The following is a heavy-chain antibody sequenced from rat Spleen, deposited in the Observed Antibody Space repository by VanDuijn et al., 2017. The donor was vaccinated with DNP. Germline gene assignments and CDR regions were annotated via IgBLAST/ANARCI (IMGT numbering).Heavy chain of an antibody. V-gene: IGHV5-17*01. CDR2: ISYDGSRT. CDR3: ARQWDS. CDR1: GFTFSDYA. Sequence: EVQLVESGGGLVQPGNSLKLSCTASGFTFSDYAMAWVRQSPKKGLEWVASISYDGSRTYYRDSVKGRFTISRDNAKSTLYLQMDSLRSEDTATYYCARQWDSWGQGVMVTVSS. J-gene: IGHJ2*01.